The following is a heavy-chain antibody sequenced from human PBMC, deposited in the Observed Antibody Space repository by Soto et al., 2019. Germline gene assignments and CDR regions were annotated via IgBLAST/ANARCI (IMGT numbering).Heavy chain of an antibody. CDR3: ARGEGSYCSGGSCYYYYGMDV. CDR1: GYTFTSYD. J-gene: IGHJ6*02. D-gene: IGHD2-15*01. V-gene: IGHV1-8*01. Sequence: QVQLVQSGAEVKKPGASVKVSCKASGYTFTSYDINWVRQATGQGLEWMGWMNPNSGNTGYAQKFQGRVTMTRNTSISTAYMELSSLRSEDTAVYYCARGEGSYCSGGSCYYYYGMDVWGQGTTVTVSS. CDR2: MNPNSGNT.